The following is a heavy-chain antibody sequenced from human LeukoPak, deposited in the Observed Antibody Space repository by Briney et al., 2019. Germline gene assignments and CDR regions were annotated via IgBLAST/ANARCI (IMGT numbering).Heavy chain of an antibody. J-gene: IGHJ4*02. CDR2: IDNSGVTT. CDR3: ARALDYGSGPFDY. D-gene: IGHD3-10*01. Sequence: GGSLRLSCAASGFTFSSRTMNWVRQVPGKGLEWVSAIDNSGVTTFYADSVKGRFTISRDNSKSTLYLQMNSLRAEDTAVYYCARALDYGSGPFDYWGQGTLVTVSS. V-gene: IGHV3-23*01. CDR1: GFTFSSRT.